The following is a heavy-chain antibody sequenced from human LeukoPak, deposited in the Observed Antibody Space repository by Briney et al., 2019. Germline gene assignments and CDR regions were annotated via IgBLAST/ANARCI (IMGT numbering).Heavy chain of an antibody. CDR2: INPNSGGT. V-gene: IGHV1-2*02. CDR1: GGTFSNYA. J-gene: IGHJ4*02. Sequence: ASVKVSCKSSGGTFSNYAINWVRQAPGQGLEWMGWINPNSGGTNYAQKFQGRVTMTRDTSISTAYMELSRLRSDDTAVYYCARAPRGGFGELLTHDYWGQGTLVTVSS. CDR3: ARAPRGGFGELLTHDY. D-gene: IGHD3-10*01.